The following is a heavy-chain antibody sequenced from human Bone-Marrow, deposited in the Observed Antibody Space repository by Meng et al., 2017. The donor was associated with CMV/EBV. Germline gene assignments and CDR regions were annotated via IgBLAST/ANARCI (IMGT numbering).Heavy chain of an antibody. CDR2: IRSKAYGGTT. CDR3: TTEGEGY. J-gene: IGHJ4*02. Sequence: GGSLRLSCTASGFTFGDYAMNWVRQAPGKGLEWVGFIRSKAYGGTTEYAASVKGRFTISRDDSKSIVYLQMNSLKTEDTAVYYCTTEGEGYWGQGTLVTVSS. V-gene: IGHV3-49*04. CDR1: GFTFGDYA. D-gene: IGHD2-21*01.